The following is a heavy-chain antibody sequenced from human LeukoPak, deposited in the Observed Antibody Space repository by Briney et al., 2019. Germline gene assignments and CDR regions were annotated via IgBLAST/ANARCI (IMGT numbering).Heavy chain of an antibody. D-gene: IGHD5-18*01. CDR3: ARALYSYGPFDN. J-gene: IGHJ4*02. V-gene: IGHV4-39*07. CDR2: IYYSGST. CDR1: GGSISSSSYY. Sequence: PSETLSLTCTVSGGSISSSSYYWGWIRQSPGKGLEWMGSIYYSGSTYYYPSLKSRVTISVDTSKNQFSLKLSSVTAADTAVYYCARALYSYGPFDNWGQGTLVTVSS.